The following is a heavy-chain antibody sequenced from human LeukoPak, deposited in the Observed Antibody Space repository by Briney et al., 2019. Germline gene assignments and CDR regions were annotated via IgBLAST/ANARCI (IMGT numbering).Heavy chain of an antibody. J-gene: IGHJ4*02. CDR3: ARGRAVTGSTVIDY. Sequence: GGSLRLSCAASGFTFSSYAMHWVRRAPGKALEWVATISSDGGYRYYSDSVKGRFTISRDNSKNTLYLQMNSLRPEDTAVFHCARGRAVTGSTVIDYWGQGTLVTVSS. CDR2: ISSDGGYR. V-gene: IGHV3-30-3*01. D-gene: IGHD6-19*01. CDR1: GFTFSSYA.